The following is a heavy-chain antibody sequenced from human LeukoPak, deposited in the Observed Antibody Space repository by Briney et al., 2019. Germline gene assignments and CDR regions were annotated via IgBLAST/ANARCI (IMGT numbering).Heavy chain of an antibody. CDR3: ARTKGLAAAGFDY. J-gene: IGHJ4*02. V-gene: IGHV3-23*01. CDR1: GFTFSNYS. D-gene: IGHD6-13*01. Sequence: PGGSLRLSCAASGFTFSNYSMTWVRQAPGKGLEWVSSISGSDTSTYYADSVKGRFTISRDNSKNTLELQMDSLRAEDTAVYYCARTKGLAAAGFDYWGQGTLVTVSS. CDR2: ISGSDTST.